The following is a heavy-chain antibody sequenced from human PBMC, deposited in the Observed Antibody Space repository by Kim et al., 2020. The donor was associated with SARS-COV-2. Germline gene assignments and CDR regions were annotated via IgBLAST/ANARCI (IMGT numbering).Heavy chain of an antibody. Sequence: GGSLRLSCEASGFTFSRYDIHWVRQAPGKGLEWVALVSHYGSKTSHADSVKGRFIIARDNSRTVLYLQMNSLRHEDTATYYCARVGPMIRGIIVNYYAMDVCGHGTTVTVSS. V-gene: IGHV3-30*03. CDR1: GFTFSRYD. J-gene: IGHJ6*02. D-gene: IGHD3-10*01. CDR3: ARVGPMIRGIIVNYYAMDV. CDR2: VSHYGSKT.